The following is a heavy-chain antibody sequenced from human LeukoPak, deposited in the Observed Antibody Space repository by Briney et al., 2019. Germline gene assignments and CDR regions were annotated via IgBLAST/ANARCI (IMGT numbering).Heavy chain of an antibody. V-gene: IGHV6-1*01. Sequence: SQTLSLTCAISGDSVSSSSAAWNWIRQSPSRGLEWLGRTYFRSKWYHDYPISVRGRITINPDTSKNQFSLRLNSVTPDDTAVYYCTRGVTVTGYYFDYWGQGTLVTVSS. D-gene: IGHD6-19*01. CDR2: TYFRSKWYH. CDR3: TRGVTVTGYYFDY. J-gene: IGHJ4*02. CDR1: GDSVSSSSAA.